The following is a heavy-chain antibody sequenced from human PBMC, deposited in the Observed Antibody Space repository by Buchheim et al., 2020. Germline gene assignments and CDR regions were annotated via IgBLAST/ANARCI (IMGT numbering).Heavy chain of an antibody. CDR1: GFTFSSYG. Sequence: QVQLVESGGGVVQPGRSLRLSCAASGFTFSSYGMHWVRQAPGKGLEWVAVIWYDGSNKYYADSVKGRFTISRDNSKNTLYLQMNSLRAEDPAVYYCAKGFATGYYYYYGMDVWGQGTT. J-gene: IGHJ6*02. CDR3: AKGFATGYYYYYGMDV. CDR2: IWYDGSNK. V-gene: IGHV3-33*06. D-gene: IGHD3-10*01.